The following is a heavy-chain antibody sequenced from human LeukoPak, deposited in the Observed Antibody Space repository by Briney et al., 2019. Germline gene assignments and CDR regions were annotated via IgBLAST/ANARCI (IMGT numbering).Heavy chain of an antibody. CDR1: GYTFIGYY. CDR3: ARGVVTLIPYYYYYYMDV. D-gene: IGHD4-23*01. CDR2: GNPNSGGT. Sequence: AAVTESFTGSGYTFIGYYMHSVRQAHGQEVEWMGGGNPNSGGTNYAQKFQGRVTMTRDTSISTGYMELSRLRSDDTAVYYCARGVVTLIPYYYYYYMDVWGKGTTVTVSS. J-gene: IGHJ6*03. V-gene: IGHV1-2*02.